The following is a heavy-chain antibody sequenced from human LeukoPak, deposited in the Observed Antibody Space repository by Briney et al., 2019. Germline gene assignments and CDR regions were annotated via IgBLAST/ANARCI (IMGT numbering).Heavy chain of an antibody. D-gene: IGHD3-10*01. CDR1: GFTFSSYS. CDR2: ISSSSSYI. Sequence: GGSLRLSCAASGFTFSSYSMNWVRQAPGKGLEWVSSISSSSSYIYYADSVKGRFTISRDNAKNSLYLQMNSLRAEDTALYYCAKDIKAIYGSGVDYWGQGTLVTVSS. CDR3: AKDIKAIYGSGVDY. J-gene: IGHJ4*02. V-gene: IGHV3-21*04.